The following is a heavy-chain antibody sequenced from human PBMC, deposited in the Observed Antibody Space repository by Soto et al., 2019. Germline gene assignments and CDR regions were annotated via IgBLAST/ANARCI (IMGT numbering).Heavy chain of an antibody. Sequence: AISGDXXSXXSAXXXXXRQSXXXGLXWLGSIYYRSKCYNDYVVSVKSRITINPDTSKNHFFLQLNSVTPEDTAVYFCAREETKDRIAARQYDAFDIWGQGTMVTVSS. CDR2: IYYRSKCYN. D-gene: IGHD6-6*01. CDR3: AREETKDRIAARQYDAFDI. J-gene: IGHJ3*02. V-gene: IGHV6-1*01. CDR1: GDXXSXXSAX.